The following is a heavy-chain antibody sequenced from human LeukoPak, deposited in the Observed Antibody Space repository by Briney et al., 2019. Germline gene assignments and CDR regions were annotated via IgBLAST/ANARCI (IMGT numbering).Heavy chain of an antibody. J-gene: IGHJ4*02. Sequence: GASVKVSCKASGYTFTGYYMHWVRQAPGQGLEWMGWINPNSGGTNYAQKFQGRVTMTRDTSMSTAYMELSRLRSDDTAVYYCARDSRGYSGYALDYWGQGTLVTVSS. V-gene: IGHV1-2*02. D-gene: IGHD5-12*01. CDR3: ARDSRGYSGYALDY. CDR2: INPNSGGT. CDR1: GYTFTGYY.